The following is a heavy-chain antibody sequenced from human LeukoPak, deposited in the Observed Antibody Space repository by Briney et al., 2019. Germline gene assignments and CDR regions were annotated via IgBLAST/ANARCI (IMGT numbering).Heavy chain of an antibody. CDR2: ISGSGGST. V-gene: IGHV3-23*01. CDR3: AKDPSNLEWLLSVDY. CDR1: GFTFSSYA. Sequence: GGSLRLPCAASGFTFSSYAMSWVRQAPGKGLEWVSAISGSGGSTYYADSVKGRFTISRDNSKNTLYLQMNSLRAEDTAVYYCAKDPSNLEWLLSVDYWGQGTLVTVSS. J-gene: IGHJ4*02. D-gene: IGHD3-3*01.